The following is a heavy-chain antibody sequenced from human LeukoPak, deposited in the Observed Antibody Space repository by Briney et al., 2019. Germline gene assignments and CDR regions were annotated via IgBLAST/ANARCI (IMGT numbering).Heavy chain of an antibody. Sequence: GGSLRLSCAASGFTFSSYSMNWVRQAPGKGLEWVSYISSSSNTIYYADSVKGRFTISRDNAKNSLYLQMNSLRAEDTAVYYCARDDSVRWYHSDYWGQGTLVTVSS. CDR2: ISSSSNTI. J-gene: IGHJ4*02. V-gene: IGHV3-48*01. CDR3: ARDDSVRWYHSDY. CDR1: GFTFSSYS. D-gene: IGHD4-23*01.